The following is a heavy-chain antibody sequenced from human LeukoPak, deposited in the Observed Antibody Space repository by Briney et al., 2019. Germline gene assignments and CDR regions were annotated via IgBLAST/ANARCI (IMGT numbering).Heavy chain of an antibody. CDR3: ARGRTTRRTYYYYYYMDV. CDR1: GFTFSSYA. V-gene: IGHV3-11*01. CDR2: ISSSGSTI. Sequence: PGGSLRLSCAASGFTFSSYATSWIRQAPGKGLEWVSYISSSGSTIYYADSVKGRFTISRDNAKNSLYLQMNSLRAEDTAVYYCARGRTTRRTYYYYYYMDVWGKGTTVTVSS. J-gene: IGHJ6*03. D-gene: IGHD4-11*01.